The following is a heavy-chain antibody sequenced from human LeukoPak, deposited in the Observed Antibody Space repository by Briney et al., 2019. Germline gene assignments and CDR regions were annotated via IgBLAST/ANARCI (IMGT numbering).Heavy chain of an antibody. J-gene: IGHJ6*03. D-gene: IGHD6-6*01. CDR1: GGSISSSSYY. V-gene: IGHV4-39*07. CDR2: IYYSGST. Sequence: SEALSLTCTVSGGSISSSSYYWGWTRQPPGKGLEWIGSIYYSGSTYYNPSLKSRVTISVDTSKNQFSLKLSSVTAADTAVYYCAREEAARPFYYYYFMDVWGKGTTVTVSS. CDR3: AREEAARPFYYYYFMDV.